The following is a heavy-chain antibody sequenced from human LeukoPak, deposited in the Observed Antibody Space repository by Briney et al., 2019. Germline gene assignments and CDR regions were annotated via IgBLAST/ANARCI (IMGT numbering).Heavy chain of an antibody. J-gene: IGHJ6*03. D-gene: IGHD6-13*01. CDR2: IIPIFGTA. CDR1: GGTFSSYA. V-gene: IGHV1-69*06. Sequence: GSSVKVSCKASGGTFSSYAISWVRQAPGQGLEWMGGIIPIFGTANYAQKFQGRVTITADKSTSTAYMELRSLRSEDTAVYYCGRDHESNSSPSTYYYYYMDVWGKGTTVTVSS. CDR3: GRDHESNSSPSTYYYYYMDV.